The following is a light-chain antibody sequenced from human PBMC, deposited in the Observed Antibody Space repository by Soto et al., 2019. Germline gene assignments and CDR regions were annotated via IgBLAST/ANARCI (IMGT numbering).Light chain of an antibody. CDR1: QDIRSD. CDR3: LQDNTYPWT. V-gene: IGKV1-6*01. J-gene: IGKJ1*01. CDR2: AAS. Sequence: AIQVTKSPSSLSASVGDRVTISCRASQDIRSDLCWYQQEPGKAPKMLIFAASNLQSGVPSRFSGNASGTTFTLTISSLQPEDVATYYCLQDNTYPWTFGQGTKVDIK.